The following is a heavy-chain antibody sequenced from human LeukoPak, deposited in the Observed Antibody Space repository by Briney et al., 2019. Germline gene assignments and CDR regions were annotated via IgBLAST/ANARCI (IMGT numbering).Heavy chain of an antibody. Sequence: PGGSLRLSCVASGIAFSNSIMHWVRQAPGKGLEWVSAMSYDGFSKYYADSMKGRLTISRDDSKNTVYLQMNSLRAEDTAVYYCARDLGYDAFDIWGQGTMVTVSS. J-gene: IGHJ3*02. V-gene: IGHV3-30*04. CDR3: ARDLGYDAFDI. CDR1: GIAFSNSI. D-gene: IGHD2-15*01. CDR2: MSYDGFSK.